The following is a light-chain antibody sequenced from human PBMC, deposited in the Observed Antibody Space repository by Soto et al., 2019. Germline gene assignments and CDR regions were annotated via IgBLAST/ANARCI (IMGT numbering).Light chain of an antibody. Sequence: QSALTQPASVSGSPGQSITISCTGTSSDVGGYNYVSWYQHHPGKAPKLIIFDVSNRPSGISNRFSGSKSGNTASLTISTLQAEDAADDDCISYTSSSPYVFGTGT. CDR1: SSDVGGYNY. CDR3: ISYTSSSPYV. V-gene: IGLV2-14*03. J-gene: IGLJ1*01. CDR2: DVS.